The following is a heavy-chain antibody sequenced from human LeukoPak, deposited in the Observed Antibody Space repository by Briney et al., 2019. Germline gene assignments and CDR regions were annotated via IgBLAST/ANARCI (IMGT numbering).Heavy chain of an antibody. J-gene: IGHJ4*02. CDR3: ASAWGEELYYFDY. CDR1: GSSFTSYW. CDR2: IYPGDSET. V-gene: IGHV5-51*01. Sequence: GASLKISCKGSGSSFTSYWIGWVRQLPGKGLEWMGIIYPGDSETRYSPSFQGQVTISADKSISTAYLQWSSLKASDTAMYYCASAWGEELYYFDYWGQGTLVTVSS. D-gene: IGHD1-7*01.